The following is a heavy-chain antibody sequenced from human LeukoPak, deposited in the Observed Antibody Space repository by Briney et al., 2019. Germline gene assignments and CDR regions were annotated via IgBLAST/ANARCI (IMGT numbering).Heavy chain of an antibody. CDR3: ARGGYSSSWYPHPLY. V-gene: IGHV3-74*01. CDR1: GFTFSSYW. CDR2: INSDGSST. Sequence: GGSLRLSCAASGFTFSSYWMHTVRQAPGQGLVGVSRINSDGSSTSYADSVKGRFTISRDNAKNTLHLQMNSLRAEDTAVYYCARGGYSSSWYPHPLYWGQGTLVTVSS. J-gene: IGHJ4*02. D-gene: IGHD6-13*01.